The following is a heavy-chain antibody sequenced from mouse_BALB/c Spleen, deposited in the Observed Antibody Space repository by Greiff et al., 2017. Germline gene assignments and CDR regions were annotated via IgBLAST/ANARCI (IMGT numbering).Heavy chain of an antibody. CDR3: SYYYGSYAMDY. CDR2: IDPENGDT. CDR1: GFNIKDYY. V-gene: IGHV14-4*02. D-gene: IGHD1-1*01. Sequence: EVKLMESGAELVRSGASVKLSCTASGFNIKDYYMHWVKQRPEQGLEWIGWIDPENGDTEYAPKFQGKATMTADTSSNTAYLQLSGLTSEDTAVYYCSYYYGSYAMDYWGQGTSVTVSS. J-gene: IGHJ4*01.